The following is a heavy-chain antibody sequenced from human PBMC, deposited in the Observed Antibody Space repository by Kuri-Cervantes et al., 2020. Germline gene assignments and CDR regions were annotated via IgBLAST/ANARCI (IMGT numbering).Heavy chain of an antibody. CDR3: ARGTSDSSSWYRPSTADYYMDV. D-gene: IGHD6-13*01. CDR1: GYTFTSYY. Sequence: ASVKVSCKASGYTFTSYYMHWVRQAPGQGLEWMGIINPSGGSTSYAQKFQGRVTMTRDTSMSTVYMELSSLRSDDTAVYYCARGTSDSSSWYRPSTADYYMDVWGKGTTVTVSS. J-gene: IGHJ6*03. V-gene: IGHV1-46*01. CDR2: INPSGGST.